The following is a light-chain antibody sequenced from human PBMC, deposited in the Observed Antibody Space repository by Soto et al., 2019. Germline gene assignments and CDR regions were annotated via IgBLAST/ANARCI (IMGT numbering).Light chain of an antibody. CDR2: DVS. Sequence: QSALTQPASASGSPGQSITISCTGTSSDVGGYNYVSWYQQHPGKAPKLMIYDVSNRPSGVSNRFSGYKSGNTASLTISGLQAEDEADYYCSSYTSSSTLYVFGTGTKVTVL. V-gene: IGLV2-14*01. J-gene: IGLJ1*01. CDR3: SSYTSSSTLYV. CDR1: SSDVGGYNY.